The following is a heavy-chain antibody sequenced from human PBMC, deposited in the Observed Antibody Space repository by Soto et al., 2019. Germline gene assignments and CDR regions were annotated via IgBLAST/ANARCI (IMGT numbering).Heavy chain of an antibody. CDR1: GGSFSGYY. J-gene: IGHJ4*02. CDR3: ATRGGYMRANHREVRTGGHYKTYYFDY. D-gene: IGHD3-16*01. V-gene: IGHV4-34*01. Sequence: SETLSLTCAVYGGSFSGYYWSWIRQPPGKGLEWIGEINHSGSTNYNPSLKSRVTISVDTSKNQFSLKLSSVTAADTAMYYCATRGGYMRANHREVRTGGHYKTYYFDYWGQGTLVTVSS. CDR2: INHSGST.